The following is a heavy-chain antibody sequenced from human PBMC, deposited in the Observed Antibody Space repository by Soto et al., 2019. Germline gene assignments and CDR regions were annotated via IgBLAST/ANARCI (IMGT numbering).Heavy chain of an antibody. V-gene: IGHV3-73*01. CDR3: TRSPSAVAGPGV. CDR2: IRSKANSYAT. D-gene: IGHD6-19*01. CDR1: GFSFSGSA. J-gene: IGHJ4*02. Sequence: EVQLVESGGGLVQPGGSLKLSCAASGFSFSGSAMHWVRQASGKGLEWVGRIRSKANSYATAYAASVKGRFTISRDDSKNTAYLQMNSLKTEDTAVYYCTRSPSAVAGPGVWGQGTLVTVSS.